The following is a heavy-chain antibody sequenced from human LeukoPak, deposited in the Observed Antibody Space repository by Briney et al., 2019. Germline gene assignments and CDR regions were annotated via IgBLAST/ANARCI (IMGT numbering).Heavy chain of an antibody. CDR3: ARGSGITMIVVVIGDAFDI. V-gene: IGHV4-39*07. J-gene: IGHJ3*02. Sequence: SETLSLTCTVSGGSISSSSYYWGWIRQPPGKGLEWIGSIYYSGSTYYNPSLKSRVTISVDTSKNQFSLKLSSVTAADTAVYYCARGSGITMIVVVIGDAFDIWGQGTMVTVSS. CDR1: GGSISSSSYY. D-gene: IGHD3-22*01. CDR2: IYYSGST.